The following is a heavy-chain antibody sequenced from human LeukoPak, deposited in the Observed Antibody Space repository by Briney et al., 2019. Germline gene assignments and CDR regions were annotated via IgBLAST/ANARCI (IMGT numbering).Heavy chain of an antibody. V-gene: IGHV4-59*01. J-gene: IGHJ4*02. CDR2: IYYSGST. D-gene: IGHD3-9*01. Sequence: SETLPLTCTVSGGSISSYYWSWIRQPPGKGLEWIGYIYYSGSTNYNPSLKSRVTISVDTSKNQFSLKLSSVTAADTAVYYCARAVLTGPFDYWGQGTLVTVSS. CDR3: ARAVLTGPFDY. CDR1: GGSISSYY.